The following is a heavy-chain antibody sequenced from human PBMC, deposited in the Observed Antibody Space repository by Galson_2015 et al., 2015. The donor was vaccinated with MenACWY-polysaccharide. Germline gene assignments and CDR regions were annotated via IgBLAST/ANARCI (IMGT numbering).Heavy chain of an antibody. Sequence: SLKVSCKASGFTFSSYNMNWVRQAPGQGLEWMGIINRSAGTITYAQNFQGRVTMTRDTSTNTVYMQLSSLRAEDTAVYYCARACVEGGSPKIDFDTWGQGTLVTVSS. D-gene: IGHD5-12*01. CDR1: GFTFSSYN. CDR2: INRSAGTI. CDR3: ARACVEGGSPKIDFDT. J-gene: IGHJ4*02. V-gene: IGHV1-46*01.